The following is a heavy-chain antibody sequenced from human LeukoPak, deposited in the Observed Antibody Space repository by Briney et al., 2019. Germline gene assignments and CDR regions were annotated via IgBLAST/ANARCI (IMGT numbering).Heavy chain of an antibody. CDR3: VKGPHNADPFDS. Sequence: ASVKVSCKASGYTFTGYYMHWVRQAPGQGLEWMGWTNPNSGGTNYAQKFQGRVTMTRDTSVSTAYMELSRLRSDDTAVYYCVKGPHNADPFDSWGQGTLVTVSS. J-gene: IGHJ4*02. CDR2: TNPNSGGT. D-gene: IGHD2-8*01. V-gene: IGHV1-2*02. CDR1: GYTFTGYY.